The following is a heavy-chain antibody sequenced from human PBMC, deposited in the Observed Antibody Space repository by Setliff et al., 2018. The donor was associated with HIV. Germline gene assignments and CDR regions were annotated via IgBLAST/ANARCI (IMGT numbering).Heavy chain of an antibody. V-gene: IGHV1-2*02. CDR3: ARGAWYSSGWYSSRYMDV. CDR2: INVNSGGT. CDR1: GYLFTGYY. J-gene: IGHJ6*03. Sequence: RASVKVSCKASGYLFTGYYMHWVRQAPGQGLEWMGWINVNSGGTKYAQKFQGRVTMTRDTSISTAYMELSSLRSDDTAVYYCARGAWYSSGWYSSRYMDVWGKGTTVTVSS. D-gene: IGHD6-19*01.